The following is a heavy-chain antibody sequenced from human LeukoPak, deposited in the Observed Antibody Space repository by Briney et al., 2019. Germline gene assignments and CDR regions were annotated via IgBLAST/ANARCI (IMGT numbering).Heavy chain of an antibody. V-gene: IGHV4-39*01. J-gene: IGHJ6*03. D-gene: IGHD6-19*01. CDR3: ARGLGYSSGWYLSPVNYMDV. CDR2: SYYSGST. CDR1: GGSITSSSYY. Sequence: SETLSLTCTVSGGSITSSSYYWGWIRQPPGKGLEWIGSSYYSGSTYYNPSLKSRVTISVDTSKNQFSLKLSSVTAADTAVYYCARGLGYSSGWYLSPVNYMDVWGKGTTVTVS.